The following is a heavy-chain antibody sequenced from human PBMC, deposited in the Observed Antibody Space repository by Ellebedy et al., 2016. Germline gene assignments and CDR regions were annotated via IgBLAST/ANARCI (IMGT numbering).Heavy chain of an antibody. CDR1: GFTFSSYA. J-gene: IGHJ3*02. CDR2: ISYDGSNK. V-gene: IGHV3-30-3*01. CDR3: ARDGRSSGSYFRAFDI. D-gene: IGHD1-26*01. Sequence: GESLKISCAASGFTFSSYAMHWVRQAPGKGLEWVAVISYDGSNKYYADSVKGRFTISRDNSKNTLYLQMNSLRAEDTAVYYCARDGRSSGSYFRAFDIWGQGTMVTVSS.